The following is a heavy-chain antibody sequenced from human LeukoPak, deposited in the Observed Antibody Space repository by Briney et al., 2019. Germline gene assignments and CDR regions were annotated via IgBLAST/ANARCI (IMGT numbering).Heavy chain of an antibody. J-gene: IGHJ5*02. CDR1: GYAFTGYY. Sequence: GASVKVSCKASGYAFTGYYIHWVRQAPGQGLAWMGWINPNSGGTKYAQKFQGRVTMTRDTSITTAYMGLSRLRSDDTAVYYCAKGRVVAGSKSLTYHWFDPWGQGTLVTVSS. D-gene: IGHD6-19*01. V-gene: IGHV1-2*02. CDR3: AKGRVVAGSKSLTYHWFDP. CDR2: INPNSGGT.